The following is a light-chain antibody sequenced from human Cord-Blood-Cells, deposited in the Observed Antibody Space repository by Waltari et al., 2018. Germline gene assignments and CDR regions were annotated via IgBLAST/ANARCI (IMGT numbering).Light chain of an antibody. CDR2: WAS. Sequence: DIVMTQSPASLAVSLGERATINCKSSQSVLYSSNNKNYLAWYQQKPGQPPKLLIYWASTRESGVPDRFSGSGSGTDFTLTISSLQAEDVAVYYCQQCYSTPYTFGQGTELEIK. CDR1: QSVLYSSNNKNY. CDR3: QQCYSTPYT. J-gene: IGKJ2*01. V-gene: IGKV4-1*01.